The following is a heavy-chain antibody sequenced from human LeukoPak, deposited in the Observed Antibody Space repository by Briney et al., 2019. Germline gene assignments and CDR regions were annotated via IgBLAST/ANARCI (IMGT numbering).Heavy chain of an antibody. D-gene: IGHD1/OR15-1a*01. CDR2: IKNDGKIT. V-gene: IGHV3-74*01. CDR3: ARGWNTTPRSGFDI. J-gene: IGHJ3*02. CDR1: EFTFNNYW. Sequence: PGGSLRLSCAASEFTFNNYWMHWVRQAPGKGLVWVSRIKNDGKITTYADSVKGRFTTSRDNAKNTFYLQMNSLRVEDTAVYYCARGWNTTPRSGFDIWGLGTMVTVSS.